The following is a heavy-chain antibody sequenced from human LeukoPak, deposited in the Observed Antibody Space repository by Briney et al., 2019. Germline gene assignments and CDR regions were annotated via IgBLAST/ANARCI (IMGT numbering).Heavy chain of an antibody. CDR3: ARMVRAPPYLDY. D-gene: IGHD2-8*01. CDR2: ISYDGSNK. J-gene: IGHJ4*02. V-gene: IGHV3-30-3*01. Sequence: PGGSLRLSCAASGFTFSSYAMHWVRQAPGKGLEWVAVISYDGSNKYYADSVKGRFTISRDNSKNTLYLQMNSLRAEDTAVYYCARMVRAPPYLDYWGQGTLVTVSS. CDR1: GFTFSSYA.